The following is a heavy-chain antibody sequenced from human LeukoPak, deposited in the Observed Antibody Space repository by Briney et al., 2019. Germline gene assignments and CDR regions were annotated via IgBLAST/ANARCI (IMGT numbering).Heavy chain of an antibody. J-gene: IGHJ6*04. CDR3: ASPTRSYYYYGIDV. D-gene: IGHD3-16*01. CDR1: GYTFTSYA. V-gene: IGHV1-3*01. CDR2: INAGNGNT. Sequence: ASVTVSCKASGYTFTSYAMHWVRQAPGQRLEWMGWINAGNGNTKYSQKFQGRVTITRDTSASTDHIELSSPRSEDTAVSYCASPTRSYYYYGIDVWGNGTTVTVSS.